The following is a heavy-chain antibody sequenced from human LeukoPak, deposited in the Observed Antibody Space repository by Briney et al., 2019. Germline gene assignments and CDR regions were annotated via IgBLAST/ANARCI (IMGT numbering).Heavy chain of an antibody. V-gene: IGHV3-23*01. J-gene: IGHJ6*03. CDR3: AKTGTYDFWSGYHPPYYYYYMDV. CDR1: GFTFSDYY. D-gene: IGHD3-3*01. Sequence: GGSLGLSCAASGFTFSDYYMSWVRQAPGKGLEWVSAISGSGGSTYYADSVKGRFTISRDNSKNTLYLQMNSLRAEDTAVYYCAKTGTYDFWSGYHPPYYYYYMDVWGKGTTVTVSS. CDR2: ISGSGGST.